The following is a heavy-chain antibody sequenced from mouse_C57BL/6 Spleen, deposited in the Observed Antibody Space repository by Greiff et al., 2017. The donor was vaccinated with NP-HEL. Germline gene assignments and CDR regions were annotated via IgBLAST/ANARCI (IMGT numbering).Heavy chain of an antibody. Sequence: QVQLQQPGAELVKPGASVKLSCKASGYTFTSYWMQWVKQRPGQGLEWIGEIDPSDSYTNYNQKFKGKATLTVDTSSSTAYMQLSSLTSEDSAVYYCARGGTGYYAMDYWGQGTSVTVSS. CDR2: IDPSDSYT. J-gene: IGHJ4*01. CDR3: ARGGTGYYAMDY. D-gene: IGHD3-3*01. V-gene: IGHV1-50*01. CDR1: GYTFTSYW.